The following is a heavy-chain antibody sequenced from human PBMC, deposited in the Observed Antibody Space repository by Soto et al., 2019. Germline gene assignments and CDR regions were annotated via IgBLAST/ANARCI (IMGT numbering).Heavy chain of an antibody. CDR1: GGSISSGGYS. J-gene: IGHJ5*02. D-gene: IGHD2-2*01. Sequence: QLQLQESGSGPVKPSQTLSLTCAVSGGSISSGGYSWSWIRQPPGKGLEWIGYIYHSGSTYYNPSLKSRVTISVDRSKNQFSLKLSPVTAADTAVYYCARVPDRWGQGTLVTVSS. CDR3: ARVPDR. V-gene: IGHV4-30-2*01. CDR2: IYHSGST.